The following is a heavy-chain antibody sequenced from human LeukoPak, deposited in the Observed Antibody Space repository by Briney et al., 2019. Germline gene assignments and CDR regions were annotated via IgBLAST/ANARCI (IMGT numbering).Heavy chain of an antibody. V-gene: IGHV1-8*01. D-gene: IGHD3-3*01. J-gene: IGHJ6*02. CDR2: MNPNSGNT. CDR3: ARGSRFWSGYYRYYGMDV. CDR1: GYTFTSYD. Sequence: ASVKVSCKASGYTFTSYDINWVRQATGQGLEWMGWMNPNSGNTGYAQKFQGRVTMTRNTSISTAYMELNSLRSEDTAVYYCARGSRFWSGYYRYYGMDVWGQGTTVTVSS.